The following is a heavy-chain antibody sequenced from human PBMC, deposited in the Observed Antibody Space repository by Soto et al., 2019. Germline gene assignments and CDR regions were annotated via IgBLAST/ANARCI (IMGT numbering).Heavy chain of an antibody. CDR3: ARVWFWGRRSYYGMAV. D-gene: IGHD3-16*01. Sequence: ASVKVSCKSSGYTFTSYAVHWVRQAPGQRLEWMAWINPSGGSTSYAQKFPGRVTMTRDTSTSTVYRELSSLISKDTAVYYCARVWFWGRRSYYGMAVWGQGTTVTVSS. CDR2: INPSGGST. V-gene: IGHV1-46*01. CDR1: GYTFTSYA. J-gene: IGHJ6*02.